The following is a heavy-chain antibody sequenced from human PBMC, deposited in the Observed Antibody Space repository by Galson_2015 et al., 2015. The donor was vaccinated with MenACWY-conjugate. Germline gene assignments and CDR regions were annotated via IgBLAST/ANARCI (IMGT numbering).Heavy chain of an antibody. CDR2: ISGSGGST. CDR3: AKGMEWSSHYDY. CDR1: GFTFSSYA. J-gene: IGHJ4*02. Sequence: SLRLSCAASGFTFSSYAMSWVRQAPGKGLEWVSAISGSGGSTYYADSVKGRFTISRDNSKNTLYLQMNSLRAEDTAVYYCAKGMEWSSHYDYWGQGTLVTVSS. V-gene: IGHV3-23*01. D-gene: IGHD2-8*01.